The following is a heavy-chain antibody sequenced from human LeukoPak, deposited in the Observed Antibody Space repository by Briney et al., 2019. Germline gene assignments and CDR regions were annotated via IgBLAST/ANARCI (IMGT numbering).Heavy chain of an antibody. CDR2: IYSGGST. V-gene: IGHV3-66*01. CDR3: ARVPPEYYDILTGYYTGYYFDY. J-gene: IGHJ4*02. CDR1: GFTVSSNY. Sequence: GGSLRLSCAASGFTVSSNYMSWVRQAPGKGLEWVSVIYSGGSTYYADSVKGRFTISRDNSKNTLYLQMNSLRAEDTAVYYCARVPPEYYDILTGYYTGYYFDYWGQGTLVTVSS. D-gene: IGHD3-9*01.